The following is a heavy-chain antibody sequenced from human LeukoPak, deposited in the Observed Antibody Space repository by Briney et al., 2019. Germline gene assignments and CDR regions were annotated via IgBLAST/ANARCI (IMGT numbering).Heavy chain of an antibody. Sequence: GGSLRLSCAASGFTFSSYSMNWVRQAPGKGLEWVSSISSSSSYIYYADSVKGRFTISRDNAKNSLYLQMNSLRAEDTAVYYCARDLNLVWGVIIVDAEWVTHESPFDYWGQGTLVTVSS. CDR1: GFTFSSYS. J-gene: IGHJ4*02. V-gene: IGHV3-21*01. D-gene: IGHD3-10*01. CDR3: ARDLNLVWGVIIVDAEWVTHESPFDY. CDR2: ISSSSSYI.